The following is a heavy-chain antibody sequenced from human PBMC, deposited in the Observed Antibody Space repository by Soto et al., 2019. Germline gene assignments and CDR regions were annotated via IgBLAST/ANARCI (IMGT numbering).Heavy chain of an antibody. J-gene: IGHJ4*02. D-gene: IGHD6-13*01. Sequence: QVQLVQSGAEVKKPGASVKVSCKASGYTFTSYGITWVRRAPGQGLEWMGWISTYNVNTNYAQKLQGRVTMTTDTSTSTVYMELRSLTYDDTAVYYCARGSADSDYWGQGTLVTVSS. V-gene: IGHV1-18*01. CDR2: ISTYNVNT. CDR1: GYTFTSYG. CDR3: ARGSADSDY.